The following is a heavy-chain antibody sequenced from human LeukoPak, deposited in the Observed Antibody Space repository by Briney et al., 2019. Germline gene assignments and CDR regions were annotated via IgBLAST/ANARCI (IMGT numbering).Heavy chain of an antibody. J-gene: IGHJ4*02. CDR1: GFTFSDYS. V-gene: IGHV3-48*02. CDR3: SRRFDC. Sequence: GESLRLSCAASGFTFSDYSMNWVRQAPGKELEWASYIDGSGDTIYYADSVKGRFTVSRDNAKNSLDLQMNSLRDEDTAVYYCSRRFDCWGQGTLVTVSS. CDR2: IDGSGDTI.